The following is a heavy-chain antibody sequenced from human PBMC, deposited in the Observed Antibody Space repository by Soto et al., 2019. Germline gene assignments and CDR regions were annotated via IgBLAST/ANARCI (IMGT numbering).Heavy chain of an antibody. J-gene: IGHJ4*02. CDR2: INHSGST. Sequence: PSETLYLTCTVYGGSFSGYYWSWIRQPPGKGLEWIGEINHSGSTNYNPSLKSRVTISVDTSKNQSSLKLSSVTAADTAVYYCERGRKIFGVVIMPDYWGQGTLVTVSS. CDR3: ERGRKIFGVVIMPDY. V-gene: IGHV4-34*01. D-gene: IGHD3-3*01. CDR1: GGSFSGYY.